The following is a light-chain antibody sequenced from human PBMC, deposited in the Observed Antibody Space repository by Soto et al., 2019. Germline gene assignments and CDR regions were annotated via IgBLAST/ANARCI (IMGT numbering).Light chain of an antibody. J-gene: IGKJ1*01. Sequence: ENVLTQSPGTLSLSPGESATLSCRGSQSIGRSYLAWYQQTPGHAPRLIIYGTSNRATGIPDRFSGSGSGTDFTLTISRLEPEDFAVYYCQQFGSSWLTFGQGTKVEIK. CDR3: QQFGSSWLT. V-gene: IGKV3-20*01. CDR2: GTS. CDR1: QSIGRSY.